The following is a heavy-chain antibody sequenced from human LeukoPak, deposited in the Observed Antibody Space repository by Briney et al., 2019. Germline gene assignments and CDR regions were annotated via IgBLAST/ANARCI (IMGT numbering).Heavy chain of an antibody. CDR2: ISYDGSNK. CDR3: ARDVAAQGWFDP. J-gene: IGHJ5*02. CDR1: GFTFSSYA. Sequence: GRSLRLSCAASGFTFSSYAMHWVRQAPGKGLEWVAVISYDGSNKYYADSVKGRFTISRDNPKNTLYLQMNSLRAEDTAVYYCARDVAAQGWFDPWGQGTLVTVSS. V-gene: IGHV3-30-3*01. D-gene: IGHD6-13*01.